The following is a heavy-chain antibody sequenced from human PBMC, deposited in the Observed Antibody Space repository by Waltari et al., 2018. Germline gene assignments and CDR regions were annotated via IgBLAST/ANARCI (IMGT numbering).Heavy chain of an antibody. V-gene: IGHV3-9*01. D-gene: IGHD1-26*01. CDR3: AKGHSGSYGLDY. Sequence: EVQLVESGGGLVQPGRSLRLSCAASGFTFDDYAMHWVRQAPGKGLEWVSGIIWNSGNIGYADSVKGRFTISRDNAKNSLYLQMNSLRTEDTALYYCAKGHSGSYGLDYWGQGTLVTVSS. CDR1: GFTFDDYA. CDR2: IIWNSGNI. J-gene: IGHJ4*02.